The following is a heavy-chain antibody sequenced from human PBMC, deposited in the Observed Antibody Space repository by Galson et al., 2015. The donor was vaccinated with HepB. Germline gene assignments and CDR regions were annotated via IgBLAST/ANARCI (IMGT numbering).Heavy chain of an antibody. CDR3: ARDLRRDTATDYGMDV. CDR2: IYYSGST. J-gene: IGHJ6*02. D-gene: IGHD5-18*01. V-gene: IGHV4-31*03. CDR1: GGSISSGGYY. Sequence: TLSLTCTVSGGSISSGGYYWSWIRQHPGKGLEWIGYIYYSGSTYYNPSLKSRVTISVDTSKNQFSLKLSSVTAADTAVYYCARDLRRDTATDYGMDVWGQGTTVTVSS.